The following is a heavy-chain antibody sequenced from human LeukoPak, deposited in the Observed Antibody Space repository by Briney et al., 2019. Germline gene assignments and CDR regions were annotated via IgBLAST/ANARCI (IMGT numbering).Heavy chain of an antibody. J-gene: IGHJ4*02. CDR3: AREGRLGKSFDY. V-gene: IGHV3-48*03. Sequence: GGSLRLSCAASGFTFSSYEMNWVRQAPGKGLEWDSYISSSRSTIYYADSVKGRFTISRDNAKNSLYLQMNSLRAEDTAVYYCAREGRLGKSFDYWGQGTLVTVSS. CDR1: GFTFSSYE. D-gene: IGHD6-25*01. CDR2: ISSSRSTI.